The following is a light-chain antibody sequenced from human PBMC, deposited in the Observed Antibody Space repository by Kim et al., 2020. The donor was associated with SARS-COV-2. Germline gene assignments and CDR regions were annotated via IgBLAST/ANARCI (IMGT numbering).Light chain of an antibody. J-gene: IGKJ1*01. CDR2: KAS. Sequence: SASVGDRVTITCRASQSIGSRLAWHQQKPGKAPKVVISKASNLESGVPTRFSGSGSGTEFTLTISSLQPDDFATYYCQDYSTYSKTFGQGTKVDIK. CDR3: QDYSTYSKT. CDR1: QSIGSR. V-gene: IGKV1-5*03.